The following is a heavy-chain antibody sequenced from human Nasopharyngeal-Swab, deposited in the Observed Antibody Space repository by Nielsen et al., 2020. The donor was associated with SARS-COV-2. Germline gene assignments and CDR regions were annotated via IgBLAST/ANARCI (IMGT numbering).Heavy chain of an antibody. V-gene: IGHV3-23*01. J-gene: IGHJ4*02. D-gene: IGHD2-15*01. Sequence: GESLKISCAASGFTFSSYVMSWVRQAPGKGLEWVSAISGSGGSTYYADSVKGRFTISRDNSKNTLYLQMNSLRAEDTAVYYCAKDNAVVVAATLDYWGQGTLVTVSS. CDR3: AKDNAVVVAATLDY. CDR2: ISGSGGST. CDR1: GFTFSSYV.